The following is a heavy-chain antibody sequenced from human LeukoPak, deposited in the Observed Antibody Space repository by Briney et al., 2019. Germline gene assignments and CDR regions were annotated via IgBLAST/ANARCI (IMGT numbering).Heavy chain of an antibody. CDR2: INPNSGGT. CDR1: GYTFTDYY. Sequence: ASVKISCKACGYTFTDYYIHWVRQAPGQGLEWVGWINPNSGGTNYAQKFQGRVTMTRDTSISTAYMELSRLRPDDTAVYYCSRPRDEGGLYWNFDLWGRGTLVTVSS. D-gene: IGHD2-15*01. CDR3: SRPRDEGGLYWNFDL. V-gene: IGHV1-2*02. J-gene: IGHJ2*01.